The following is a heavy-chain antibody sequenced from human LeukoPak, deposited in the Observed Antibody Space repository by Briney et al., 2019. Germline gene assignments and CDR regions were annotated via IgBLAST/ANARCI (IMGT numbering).Heavy chain of an antibody. J-gene: IGHJ4*02. CDR2: IKQDGSEK. CDR1: GFTFSSYW. CDR3: ARDNGYYDSSGYYYVGDLDY. V-gene: IGHV3-7*01. Sequence: GGSLRLSCAASGFTFSSYWMSWVHQAPGKGLEWVANIKQDGSEKYYVDSVKGRFTISRDNAKNSLYLQMNSLRAEDTAVYYCARDNGYYDSSGYYYVGDLDYWGQGTLVTVSS. D-gene: IGHD3-22*01.